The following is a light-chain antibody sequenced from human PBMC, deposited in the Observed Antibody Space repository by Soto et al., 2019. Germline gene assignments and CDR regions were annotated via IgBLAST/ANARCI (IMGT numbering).Light chain of an antibody. CDR1: SSDVGSFNY. Sequence: QSALTQPASVSGSPGQSVTISCTGTSSDVGSFNYVSWYQHHPGKAPKLMIYNVSNRPSGVSNRFSASKSGNTASLTIAGLQPEDEAAYYCCSYTNSYFPEFFGPGTKLTVL. CDR3: CSYTNSYFPEF. CDR2: NVS. J-gene: IGLJ1*01. V-gene: IGLV2-14*03.